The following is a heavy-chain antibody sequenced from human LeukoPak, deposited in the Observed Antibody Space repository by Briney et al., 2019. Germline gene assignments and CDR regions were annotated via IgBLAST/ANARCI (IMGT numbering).Heavy chain of an antibody. V-gene: IGHV4-39*07. Sequence: GSLRLSCAASGFTFSSYAMSWVRQAPGKGLEWIGSIYYSGSTYYNPSLKSRVTISVDTSKNQFSLKLSSVTAADTAVYYCARDPVGIAVAGSDMGYWGQGTLVTVSS. CDR2: IYYSGST. D-gene: IGHD6-19*01. CDR3: ARDPVGIAVAGSDMGY. CDR1: GFTFSSYA. J-gene: IGHJ4*02.